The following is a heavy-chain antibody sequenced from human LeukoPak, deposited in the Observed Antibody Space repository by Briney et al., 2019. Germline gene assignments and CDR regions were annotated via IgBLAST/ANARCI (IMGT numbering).Heavy chain of an antibody. CDR1: GYTLTGYY. CDR3: ARAGDFGDRDY. J-gene: IGHJ4*02. D-gene: IGHD3-10*01. CDR2: INPNSGGT. Sequence: ASVKFSCKASGYTLTGYYMHWVRQAPGQGLEWMGWINPNSGGTNYAEKFLGRLTRTRDTSTSTAYVELSRLRSDDTAVYYCARAGDFGDRDYWGQGTRVSVSS. V-gene: IGHV1-2*02.